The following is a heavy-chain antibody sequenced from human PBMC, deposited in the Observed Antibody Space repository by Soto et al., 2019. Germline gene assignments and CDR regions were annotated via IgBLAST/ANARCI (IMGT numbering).Heavy chain of an antibody. CDR2: ISYDGSNK. CDR3: ARDSLVVAAFDY. D-gene: IGHD2-15*01. Sequence: VGSLRLSCAASGFTFSSYAMHWVRQAPGKGLEWVAVISYDGSNKYYADSVKGRFTISRDNSKNTLYLQMNSLRAEDTAVYYCARDSLVVAAFDYWGQGTLVTVSS. CDR1: GFTFSSYA. J-gene: IGHJ4*02. V-gene: IGHV3-30-3*01.